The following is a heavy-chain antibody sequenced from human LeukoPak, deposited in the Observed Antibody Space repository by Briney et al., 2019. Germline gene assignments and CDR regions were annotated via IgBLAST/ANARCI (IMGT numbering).Heavy chain of an antibody. Sequence: PGGSLRLSCAASGFTFSSYWMTWVRQAPGKGLEWVANIKQDGSDKHYVDSVKGRFTISRDNAKNPLFLQMDSLRDEDTAVYYCARERVCRSNSCYSTFDSWGQGTLVTVSS. CDR3: ARERVCRSNSCYSTFDS. CDR2: IKQDGSDK. J-gene: IGHJ4*02. CDR1: GFTFSSYW. D-gene: IGHD2-2*02. V-gene: IGHV3-7*04.